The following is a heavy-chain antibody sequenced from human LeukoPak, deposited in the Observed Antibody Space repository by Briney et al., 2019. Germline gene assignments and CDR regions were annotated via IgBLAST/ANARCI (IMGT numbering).Heavy chain of an antibody. J-gene: IGHJ4*02. D-gene: IGHD6-19*01. Sequence: GGSLRLSCATSGFIFNNAWMSWVRQAPGKGLEWVGHSESKVDGGTPDYAAPVKGRFIISRDDSRSTLYLQMNSLKTEDTAVYYCTTHRDYSSGFNFDYWGQGALVTVSS. CDR1: GFIFNNAW. CDR3: TTHRDYSSGFNFDY. CDR2: SESKVDGGTP. V-gene: IGHV3-15*04.